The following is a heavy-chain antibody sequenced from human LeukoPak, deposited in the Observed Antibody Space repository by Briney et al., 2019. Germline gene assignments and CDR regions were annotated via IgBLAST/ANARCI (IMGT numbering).Heavy chain of an antibody. D-gene: IGHD4-17*01. CDR1: GGSISSSSYY. Sequence: PSETLSLTCTLSGGSISSSSYYWGWIRQPPGRGLEWIGIIYYSGSTYYNPSLKSRVTISVDTSKNEFSLRLSSVTAADAALYYCARVPTVTFFDYRGKGTLVTASS. CDR3: ARVPTVTFFDY. CDR2: IYYSGST. J-gene: IGHJ4*02. V-gene: IGHV4-39*07.